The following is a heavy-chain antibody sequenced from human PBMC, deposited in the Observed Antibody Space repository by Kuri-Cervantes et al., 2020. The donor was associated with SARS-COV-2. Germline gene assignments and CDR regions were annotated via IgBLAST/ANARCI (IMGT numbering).Heavy chain of an antibody. Sequence: GGSLRLSCAASGFTFSDYYMSWIRQAPGKGLEWVSSISSSSSYIYYADSVKGRFTISRDNAKNSLYLQMNSLRAEDTAVYYCARDRGYCSSNCWFDPWGQGTLVTVSS. CDR2: ISSSSSYI. V-gene: IGHV3-11*06. CDR1: GFTFSDYY. D-gene: IGHD2-2*01. J-gene: IGHJ5*02. CDR3: ARDRGYCSSNCWFDP.